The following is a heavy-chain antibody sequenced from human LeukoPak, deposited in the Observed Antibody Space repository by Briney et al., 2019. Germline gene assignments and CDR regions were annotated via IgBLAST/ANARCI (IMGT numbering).Heavy chain of an antibody. V-gene: IGHV3-9*01. CDR2: ISWNSGSI. J-gene: IGHJ4*02. CDR3: ARGKPGSGSLDY. D-gene: IGHD1-26*01. Sequence: GGSLRLSCAASGFTFDDYAMHWVRQAPGKGLEWVSGISWNSGSIGYADSVKGRFTISRDNSKNTLYLQMNSLRAEDTAVYYCARGKPGSGSLDYWGQGTLVTVSS. CDR1: GFTFDDYA.